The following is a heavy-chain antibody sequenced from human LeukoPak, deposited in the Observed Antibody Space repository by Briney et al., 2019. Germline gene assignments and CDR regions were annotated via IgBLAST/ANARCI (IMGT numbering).Heavy chain of an antibody. D-gene: IGHD3-22*01. CDR1: GGSFSGYY. Sequence: SETLSLTCAVYGGSFSGYYWSWIRQPPGKGLEWIGEINHSGSTNYNPSLTSRVTISVDTSKNQFSLKLSSVTAADTAVYYCASLTYYYDSSGYYDGYYFDYWGQGTLVTVSS. J-gene: IGHJ4*02. CDR2: INHSGST. V-gene: IGHV4-34*01. CDR3: ASLTYYYDSSGYYDGYYFDY.